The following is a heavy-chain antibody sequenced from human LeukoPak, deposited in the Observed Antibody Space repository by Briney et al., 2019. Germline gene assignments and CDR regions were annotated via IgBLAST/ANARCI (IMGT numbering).Heavy chain of an antibody. J-gene: IGHJ4*02. V-gene: IGHV3-53*01. Sequence: GGSLRLSCAASGFTVSSNYMSWVRQAPGKGLEWVSVIYSGGNTYYADSVKGRFTISRDNSKNTLYLQMNSLRAEDTAVYYCAKDNNDFWSGEDYWGQGTLVTVSS. CDR3: AKDNNDFWSGEDY. CDR2: IYSGGNT. CDR1: GFTVSSNY. D-gene: IGHD3-3*01.